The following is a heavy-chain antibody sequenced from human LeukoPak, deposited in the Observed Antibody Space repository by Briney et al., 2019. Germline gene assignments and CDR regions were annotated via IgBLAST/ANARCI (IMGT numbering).Heavy chain of an antibody. D-gene: IGHD4-11*01. CDR1: GYTFTGYY. CDR2: INPNSGGT. V-gene: IGHV1-2*02. J-gene: IGHJ6*02. Sequence: ASVKVSCKASGYTFTGYYMHWVRQAPGQGLEWMGWINPNSGGTNYAQKFQGRVTMTRDTSISTAYMELSRLRSDDTAVYYCARYSTVKYHGSYHYGMDVWGQGTTVTVSS. CDR3: ARYSTVKYHGSYHYGMDV.